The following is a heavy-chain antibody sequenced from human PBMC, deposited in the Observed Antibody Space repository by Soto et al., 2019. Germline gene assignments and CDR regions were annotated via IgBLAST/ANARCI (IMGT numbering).Heavy chain of an antibody. V-gene: IGHV3-21*01. CDR2: ISSNRAYI. D-gene: IGHD6-13*01. CDR1: GFTFRSFT. Sequence: AGGSLRLSCAASGFTFRSFTMNWVRQAPGKGLEWVSTISSNRAYIYYTDALRGRFTISRDNAKNSLHLQMNSLRAEDTAVYYCTRDASRDSSARGWFDPWGPGTLVTVSS. CDR3: TRDASRDSSARGWFDP. J-gene: IGHJ5*02.